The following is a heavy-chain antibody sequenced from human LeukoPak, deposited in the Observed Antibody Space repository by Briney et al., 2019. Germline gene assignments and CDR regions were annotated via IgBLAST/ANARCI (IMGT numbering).Heavy chain of an antibody. V-gene: IGHV1-69*05. D-gene: IGHD3-3*01. CDR2: IIPIFGTA. J-gene: IGHJ5*02. CDR1: GGTFSSYA. CDR3: ARTATISPNWFDP. Sequence: SVKVSCKASGGTFSSYAISWVRQAPGQGLEWMGGIIPIFGTANYAQKFQGRVTITTDESTSTAYMDLSSLRSEDTAVYYCARTATISPNWFDPWGQGTLVTVSS.